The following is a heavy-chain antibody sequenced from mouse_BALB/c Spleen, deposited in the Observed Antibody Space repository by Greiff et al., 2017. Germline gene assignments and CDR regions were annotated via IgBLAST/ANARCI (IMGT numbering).Heavy chain of an antibody. CDR1: GYSITSDYA. V-gene: IGHV3-2*02. J-gene: IGHJ4*01. CDR3: ARSGGNYWMDY. CDR2: ISYSGST. D-gene: IGHD2-1*01. Sequence: VQLQQSGPGLVKPSQSLSLTCTVTGYSITSDYAWNWIRQFPGNKLEWMGYISYSGSTSYNPSLKSRISITRDTSKNQFFLQLNSVTTEDTATYYCARSGGNYWMDYWGQGTSVTVSS.